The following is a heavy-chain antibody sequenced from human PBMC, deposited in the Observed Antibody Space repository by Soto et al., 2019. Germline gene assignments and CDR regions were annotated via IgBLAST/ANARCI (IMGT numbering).Heavy chain of an antibody. V-gene: IGHV4-61*01. CDR3: ATTNWRCSAVDY. J-gene: IGHJ4*02. CDR2: VYYSGPT. Sequence: QVQLQESGPGVVKPSETLSLTCIVSGGSVSSGTYWWTWIRQAPGKGPEWIGYVYYSGPTNYNPSLKSRVTISADTSKNQCSLRLNSVNAADTAVDYCATTNWRCSAVDYWGQGTLVTVSS. CDR1: GGSVSSGTYW. D-gene: IGHD2-8*01.